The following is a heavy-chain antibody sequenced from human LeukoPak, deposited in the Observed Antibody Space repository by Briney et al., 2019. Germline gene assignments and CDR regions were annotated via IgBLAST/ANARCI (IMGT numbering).Heavy chain of an antibody. CDR3: ASFNYYDSSGPDY. CDR2: IYYSGGT. J-gene: IGHJ4*02. Sequence: SETLSLTCAVYGGSFSGYYWNWIRQPPGKGLEWIGYIYYSGGTYYNPSLKSRVTISVDTSKNQFSLKLSSVTPADTAVYYCASFNYYDSSGPDYWGQGTLVTVSS. CDR1: GGSFSGYY. V-gene: IGHV4-34*09. D-gene: IGHD3-22*01.